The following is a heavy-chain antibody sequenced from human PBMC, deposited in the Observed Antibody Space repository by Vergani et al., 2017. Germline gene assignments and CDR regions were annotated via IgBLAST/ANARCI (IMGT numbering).Heavy chain of an antibody. CDR2: IIPILGIA. CDR1: GGTFSSYT. D-gene: IGHD5-24*01. Sequence: QVQLVQSGAEVKKPWSSVKVSCKASGGTFSSYTISWVRQAPGQGLEWMGRIIPILGIANYAQKFQGRVTITADKSTSTAYMELSSLRSEDTAVYYCARVLKEIRDGYSHGMDVWGQGTTVTVSS. J-gene: IGHJ6*02. V-gene: IGHV1-69*02. CDR3: ARVLKEIRDGYSHGMDV.